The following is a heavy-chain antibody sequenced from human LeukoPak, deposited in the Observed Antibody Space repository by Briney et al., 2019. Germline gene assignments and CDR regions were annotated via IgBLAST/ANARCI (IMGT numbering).Heavy chain of an antibody. CDR1: GGTFSSYA. J-gene: IGHJ4*02. V-gene: IGHV1-69*06. D-gene: IGHD6-13*01. CDR2: IIPIFGTA. CDR3: ASGEGGIAAAAPLTFDY. Sequence: ASVKVSCKASGGTFSSYAISWVRQAPGQGLEWMGGIIPIFGTANYAQKFQGRVTITADKSTSTAYMELSSLRSEDTAVYYCASGEGGIAAAAPLTFDYWGQGTLVTVSS.